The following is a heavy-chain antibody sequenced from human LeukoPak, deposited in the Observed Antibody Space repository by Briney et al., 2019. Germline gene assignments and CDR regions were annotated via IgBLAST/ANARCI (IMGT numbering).Heavy chain of an antibody. CDR3: AKGASQGVPGGLIT. CDR1: GFTFSGFW. CDR2: INSDGSEG. V-gene: IGHV3-7*03. D-gene: IGHD1-14*01. J-gene: IGHJ5*02. Sequence: GGSLRLSCAVSGFTFSGFWMSWSRQAPGKGLEWVASINSDGSEGYYADVVKGRFTISRDNAKNSLYLQMNSLRAEDTALYYCAKGASQGVPGGLITWGQGTLVTVSS.